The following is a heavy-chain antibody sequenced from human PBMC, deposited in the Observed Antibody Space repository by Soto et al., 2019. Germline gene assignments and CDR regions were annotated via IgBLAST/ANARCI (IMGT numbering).Heavy chain of an antibody. J-gene: IGHJ5*02. Sequence: SVKVSCKASGGTFSSYAISWVRQAPGQGLEWMGGIIPIFGTANYAQKFQGRVTITADESTSTAYMELSSLRSEDTAVYYCARDLAVVRGVISPNWFDPWGQGTLVTVSS. CDR1: GGTFSSYA. CDR3: ARDLAVVRGVISPNWFDP. CDR2: IIPIFGTA. V-gene: IGHV1-69*13. D-gene: IGHD3-10*01.